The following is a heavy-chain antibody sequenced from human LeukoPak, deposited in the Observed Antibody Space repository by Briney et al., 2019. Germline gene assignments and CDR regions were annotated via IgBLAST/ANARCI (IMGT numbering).Heavy chain of an antibody. V-gene: IGHV3-33*06. J-gene: IGHJ4*02. CDR3: AKVDSGWWRTIFDY. CDR1: GFTFSSYG. D-gene: IGHD6-19*01. CDR2: IWYDGSNK. Sequence: PGRSLRLSCAASGFTFSSYGMHWVRQAPGKGLEWVAVIWYDGSNKYYADSVKGRFTISRDNSKNTLYLQMNSLRAEDTAVYYCAKVDSGWWRTIFDYWGQGTLVTVSS.